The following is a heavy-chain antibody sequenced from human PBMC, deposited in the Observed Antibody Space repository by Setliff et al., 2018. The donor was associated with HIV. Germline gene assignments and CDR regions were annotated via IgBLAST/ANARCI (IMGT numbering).Heavy chain of an antibody. Sequence: SETLSLTCTVSGGSITGGNYYWGWIRQPPGKGLEWIGNIHNGRDLYSNPSLTSRLTISVDTSKNQVYLKLRSATAADTAVYHCARPHSGRGGGAWFDSWGQGALVTVSS. CDR3: ARPHSGRGGGAWFDS. V-gene: IGHV4-39*01. D-gene: IGHD6-19*01. J-gene: IGHJ5*01. CDR2: IHNGRDL. CDR1: GGSITGGNYY.